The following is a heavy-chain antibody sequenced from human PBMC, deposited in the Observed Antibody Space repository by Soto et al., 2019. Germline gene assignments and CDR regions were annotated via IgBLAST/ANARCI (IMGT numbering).Heavy chain of an antibody. J-gene: IGHJ4*02. CDR2: ISVYNGNT. Sequence: EASVKVYCKASGYTFSSYGISWVRQAPGQGLEWMGWISVYNGNTNYAQKFQGRVTMTTDTSTSTVYMELRSLTSDDTAVYYCARSRGYCSGGSCYVDYWGQGTLVTVSS. CDR3: ARSRGYCSGGSCYVDY. D-gene: IGHD2-15*01. V-gene: IGHV1-18*01. CDR1: GYTFSSYG.